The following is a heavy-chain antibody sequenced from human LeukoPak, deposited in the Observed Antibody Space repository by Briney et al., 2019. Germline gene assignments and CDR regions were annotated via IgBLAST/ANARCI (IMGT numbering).Heavy chain of an antibody. J-gene: IGHJ5*02. CDR3: VKGRWFGELLS. Sequence: GGSLRLSCAASGFTFSSYSMNWVRQAPGKGLEWVSGISWNSGSIAYADSVKGRFTISRDNAKNSLYLQMNSLRADDTALYYCVKGRWFGELLSWGQGTLVSVSS. CDR2: ISWNSGSI. V-gene: IGHV3-9*01. CDR1: GFTFSSYS. D-gene: IGHD3-10*01.